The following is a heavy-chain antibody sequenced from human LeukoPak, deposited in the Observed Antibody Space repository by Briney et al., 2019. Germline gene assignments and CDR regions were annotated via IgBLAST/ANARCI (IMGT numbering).Heavy chain of an antibody. D-gene: IGHD1-26*01. J-gene: IGHJ4*02. CDR2: ISSGGNTI. V-gene: IGHV3-48*03. Sequence: HPGGSLRLSCAASGFTFSSYEMNWVRQAPGKGLEWVSYISSGGNTIYYADSVKGRFTISRDNAKNSLYLQINSLRAEDTAVYYCARDRRELPLDYWGQGTLVTVSS. CDR1: GFTFSSYE. CDR3: ARDRRELPLDY.